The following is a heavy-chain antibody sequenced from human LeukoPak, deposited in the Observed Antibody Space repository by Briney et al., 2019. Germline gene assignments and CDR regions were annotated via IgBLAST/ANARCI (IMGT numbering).Heavy chain of an antibody. CDR2: IYYSGST. V-gene: IGHV4-59*01. J-gene: IGHJ5*02. CDR3: ARANGGWFDP. CDR1: GGSISSYY. D-gene: IGHD4-23*01. Sequence: EASETLSLTCTVSGGSISSYYWIWVRQPPGKGLEWIGYIYYSGSTNYNPSLKSGVTISVDTSKNQFSLKLSSVTAADTAVYYCARANGGWFDPWGQGTLVTVSS.